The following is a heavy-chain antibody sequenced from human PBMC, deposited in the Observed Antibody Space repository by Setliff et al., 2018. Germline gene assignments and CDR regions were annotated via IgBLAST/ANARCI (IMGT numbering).Heavy chain of an antibody. CDR2: IYYRGAT. Sequence: SETLSLTCTVSGGFIRDYYWNWIRQSPGKGLEWIGYIYYRGATNYNSSLKSRVTISIDMSKNQFSLKLSSATAADTAVYFCAAVGIDAGGGWFDPWGHGIPVTVSS. J-gene: IGHJ5*02. CDR1: GGFIRDYY. CDR3: AAVGIDAGGGWFDP. V-gene: IGHV4-59*01. D-gene: IGHD1-26*01.